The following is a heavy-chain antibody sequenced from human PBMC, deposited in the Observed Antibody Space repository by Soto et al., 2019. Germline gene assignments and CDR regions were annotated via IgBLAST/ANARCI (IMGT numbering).Heavy chain of an antibody. V-gene: IGHV3-33*01. CDR2: IWYDGSNK. Sequence: PGGSLRLSCAASGFTFSSYGMHWVRQAPGKGLEWVAVIWYDGSNKYYADSVKGRFTISRDNSKNTLYLQMNSLRAEDTAVYYCARNNWNYGGYYYYYYYMDVWGKGTTVTVSS. CDR3: ARNNWNYGGYYYYYYYMDV. D-gene: IGHD1-7*01. CDR1: GFTFSSYG. J-gene: IGHJ6*03.